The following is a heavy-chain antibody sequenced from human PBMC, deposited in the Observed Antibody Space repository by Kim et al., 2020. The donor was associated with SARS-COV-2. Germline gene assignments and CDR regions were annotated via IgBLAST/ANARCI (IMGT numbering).Heavy chain of an antibody. CDR3: ARAWKQWLAANYYYGMDV. CDR2: IIPIFGTA. V-gene: IGHV1-69*13. CDR1: GGTFSSYA. D-gene: IGHD6-19*01. Sequence: SVKVSCKASGGTFSSYAISWVRQAPGQGLEWMGGIIPIFGTANYAQKFQGRVTITADESTSTAYMELSSLRSEDTAVYYCARAWKQWLAANYYYGMDVWGQGTTVTVSS. J-gene: IGHJ6*02.